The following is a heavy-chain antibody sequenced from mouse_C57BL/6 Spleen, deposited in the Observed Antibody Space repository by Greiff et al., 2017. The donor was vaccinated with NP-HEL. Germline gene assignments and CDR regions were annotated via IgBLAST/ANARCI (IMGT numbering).Heavy chain of an antibody. V-gene: IGHV1-69*01. CDR2: IDPSDSYT. J-gene: IGHJ2*01. Sequence: QVQLQQPGAELVMPGASVKLSCKASGYTFTSYWMHWVKQRPGQGLEWIGEIDPSDSYTNYNQKFKGKSTLTVDKSSSTAYMQLSSLTSEASAVYYCARSRDYGSYYFDYWGQGTTLTVSS. CDR1: GYTFTSYW. CDR3: ARSRDYGSYYFDY. D-gene: IGHD1-1*01.